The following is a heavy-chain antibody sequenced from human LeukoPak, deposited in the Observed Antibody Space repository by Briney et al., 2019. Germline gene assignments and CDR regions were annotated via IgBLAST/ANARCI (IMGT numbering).Heavy chain of an antibody. CDR2: IYYTGST. V-gene: IGHV4-59*01. Sequence: PSETLSLTCTVSGAYSSRSYWSWIRQPPGKGLEWIGYIYYTGSTNYNPSLKSRVTISVDTSKNQFSLKLTSVTAADTAVYYCASGQVGTTTLFDYWGQGALVTVSS. D-gene: IGHD1-26*01. CDR1: GAYSSRSY. J-gene: IGHJ4*02. CDR3: ASGQVGTTTLFDY.